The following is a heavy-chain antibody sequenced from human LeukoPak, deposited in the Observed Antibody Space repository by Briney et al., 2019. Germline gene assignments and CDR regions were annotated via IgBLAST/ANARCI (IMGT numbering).Heavy chain of an antibody. V-gene: IGHV4-61*01. CDR3: ARAPRGVVVKSDAFDI. J-gene: IGHJ3*02. Sequence: PSETLSLTCTVSGGSISSSSYYWSWIRQPPGKGLEWIGYIYYSGSTNYNPSLKSRVRTSVDTSKKQFSLKLSSVTAADTAVYYCARAPRGVVVKSDAFDIWGQGTMVTVSS. CDR1: GGSISSSSYY. D-gene: IGHD2-15*01. CDR2: IYYSGST.